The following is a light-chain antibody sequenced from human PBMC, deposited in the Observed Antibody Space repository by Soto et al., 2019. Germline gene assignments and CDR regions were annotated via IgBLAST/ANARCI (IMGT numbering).Light chain of an antibody. CDR3: QQYQTWPIT. CDR2: AAS. CDR1: QGVSRK. V-gene: IGKV3-15*01. Sequence: DIVMTQSPATLSVAPGERVTFSCRASQGVSRKLAWYQHKPGQAPRLLISAASTGASCFPARFSGSGSGTEFTLTIISLQTEHCGSYYCQQYQTWPITFGGGTKVEIK. J-gene: IGKJ4*01.